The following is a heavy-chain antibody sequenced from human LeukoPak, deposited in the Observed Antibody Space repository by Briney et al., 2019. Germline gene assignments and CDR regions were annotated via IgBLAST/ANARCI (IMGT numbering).Heavy chain of an antibody. D-gene: IGHD3-22*01. J-gene: IGHJ4*02. CDR3: ARNGYYDSSGYYLFDY. CDR2: RGGGDNT. V-gene: IGHV3-23*01. CDR1: GFTLSNYP. Sequence: GGSLRLSCAASGFTLSNYPMSFVRPAPGKGLEWVSTRGGGDNTYYADSVKGRFTISREESKNTLYLQMNSLRAEDTAVDYCARNGYYDSSGYYLFDYWGRGTLVTVSS.